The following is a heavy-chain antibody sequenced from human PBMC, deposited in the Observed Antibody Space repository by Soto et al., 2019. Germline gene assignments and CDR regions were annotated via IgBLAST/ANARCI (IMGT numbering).Heavy chain of an antibody. D-gene: IGHD6-6*01. V-gene: IGHV5-51*01. CDR3: ARAEGGIAARHSAVGAFDI. Sequence: PGESLKISCKGSGYSFTSYWIGWVRQMPGKGLEWMGIIYPGDSDTRYSPSFQGQVTISADKSISTAYLQWSSLKASDTAMYYCARAEGGIAARHSAVGAFDIWGKGTMFTVPS. J-gene: IGHJ3*02. CDR2: IYPGDSDT. CDR1: GYSFTSYW.